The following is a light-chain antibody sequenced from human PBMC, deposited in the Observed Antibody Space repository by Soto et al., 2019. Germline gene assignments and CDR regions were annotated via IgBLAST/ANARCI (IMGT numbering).Light chain of an antibody. CDR3: QQYGSSPRIT. J-gene: IGKJ5*01. V-gene: IGKV3-20*01. CDR2: GAS. Sequence: EIVLTQSPGTLSLSPGERATLSCRAGQSVSSGYLAWYQQKPGQAPRLLIYGASSRATGIPDRFSGSGSGTDFTLTISRLEPEDFAVYYCQQYGSSPRITFGQGTRLEIK. CDR1: QSVSSGY.